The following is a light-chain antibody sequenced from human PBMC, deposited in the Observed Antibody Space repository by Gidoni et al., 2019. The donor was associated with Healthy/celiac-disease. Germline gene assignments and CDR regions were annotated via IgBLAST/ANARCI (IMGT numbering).Light chain of an antibody. V-gene: IGLV2-14*03. CDR3: SSYTSSSTLV. J-gene: IGLJ2*01. Sequence: QSALPQPASVSGSPGQSITISCTGTISDVGGYNYVSWYQQHPDKAPKLMIYDVSNRPSGVSNRFSGSKSGNSASLTISGLQAEDESDYYCSSYTSSSTLVFGGGTKLTVL. CDR1: ISDVGGYNY. CDR2: DVS.